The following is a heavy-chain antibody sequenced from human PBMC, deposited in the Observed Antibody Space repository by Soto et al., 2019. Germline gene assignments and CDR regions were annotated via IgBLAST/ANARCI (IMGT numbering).Heavy chain of an antibody. D-gene: IGHD6-19*01. CDR2: ISSSSSYI. V-gene: IGHV3-21*01. J-gene: IGHJ6*02. CDR3: ARVPPSSGWYYYYYGMDV. CDR1: GFTFSSYS. Sequence: PGGSLRLSCAASGFTFSSYSMNWVRQAPGKGLEWVSSISSSSSYIYYADSVKGRFTISRDNAKNSLYLQMNSLRAEDTAVYYCARVPPSSGWYYYYYGMDVWGQGTTVTVSS.